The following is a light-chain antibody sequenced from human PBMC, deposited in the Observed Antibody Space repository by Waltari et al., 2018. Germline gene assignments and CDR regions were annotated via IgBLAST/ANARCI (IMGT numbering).Light chain of an antibody. V-gene: IGLV1-40*01. Sequence: QSELMQPHPVSGAAGQGVSITCTGSRCNIGVGNDVNWCHQFPAIAPQLLIYYNRDRPSAVPDRFSCSKSGTSASLLISGLQADDDADYYCQSYDNTRSGSHVVFGGGTKLTVL. CDR3: QSYDNTRSGSHVV. CDR1: RCNIGVGND. J-gene: IGLJ2*01. CDR2: YNR.